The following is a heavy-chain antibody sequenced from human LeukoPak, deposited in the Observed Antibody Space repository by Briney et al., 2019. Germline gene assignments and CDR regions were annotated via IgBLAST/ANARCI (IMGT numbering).Heavy chain of an antibody. V-gene: IGHV3-48*04. CDR1: GFTFSTYS. CDR3: ARDGEWRGYDWEDYYYGMDV. Sequence: PGGSLRLSCAASGFTFSTYSMYWVRQAPGKGLEWVSYISSRSSTIYYADSVKGRFTISRDNAKNSLYLQMNSLRAEDTAVYYCARDGEWRGYDWEDYYYGMDVWGQGITVTVSS. J-gene: IGHJ6*02. D-gene: IGHD5-12*01. CDR2: ISSRSSTI.